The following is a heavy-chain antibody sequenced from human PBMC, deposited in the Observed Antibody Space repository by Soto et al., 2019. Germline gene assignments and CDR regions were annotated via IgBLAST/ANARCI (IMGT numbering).Heavy chain of an antibody. V-gene: IGHV3-72*01. Sequence: EVQLVESGGGLVQPGGSLRLSCAASGFIFSDHYMDWVRQAPGKGLEWVGRSRNKANSYTTEYAASVKGRFTVSRDPSNNLLYLQMNSLKTEDTAVYYCARGRNSFDYSGQGTLVTVS. J-gene: IGHJ4*02. CDR2: SRNKANSYTT. CDR3: ARGRNSFDY. CDR1: GFIFSDHY.